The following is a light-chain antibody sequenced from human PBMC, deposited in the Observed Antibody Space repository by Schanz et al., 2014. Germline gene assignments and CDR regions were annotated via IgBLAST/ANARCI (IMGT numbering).Light chain of an antibody. CDR3: LQDYNYPVT. J-gene: IGKJ1*01. V-gene: IGKV1-39*01. CDR2: AAS. Sequence: DIQLTQSPSSLSASVGDRVTITCRASQSISSYLNWYQQKPGKAPKLLIYAASSLQSGVPSRFSGSGSGTDFPLSISSLQPEDFAAYYCLQDYNYPVTFGQGTKVEIK. CDR1: QSISSY.